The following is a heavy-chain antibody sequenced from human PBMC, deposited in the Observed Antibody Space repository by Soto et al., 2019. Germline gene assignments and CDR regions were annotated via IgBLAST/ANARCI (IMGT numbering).Heavy chain of an antibody. D-gene: IGHD2-8*01. J-gene: IGHJ4*02. CDR3: ARGVKNVGEGY. V-gene: IGHV4-39*01. CDR1: GGSISSSSYY. Sequence: TVSGGSISSSSYYWGWIRQPPGKGLEWIGSIYYSGSTYYNPSLKSRVTISVDTSKNQFSLKLSSVTAADTAVYYCARGVKNVGEGYWGQGALVTVSS. CDR2: IYYSGST.